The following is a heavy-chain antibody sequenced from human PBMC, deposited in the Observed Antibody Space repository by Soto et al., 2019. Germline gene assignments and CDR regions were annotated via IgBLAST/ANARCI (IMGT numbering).Heavy chain of an antibody. Sequence: QVQRVQSGGEVKKPGASVKVSCKASGGTFSSYAISWVRQAPGQGLEWMGGIIPIFGTANYAQKFQGRVTITADESTSTPYMELSSLRSEDTAVYYCAREGGSGSHIGCWGNGTLVPASS. CDR1: GGTFSSYA. J-gene: IGHJ4*01. CDR3: AREGGSGSHIGC. D-gene: IGHD3-22*01. V-gene: IGHV1-69*01. CDR2: IIPIFGTA.